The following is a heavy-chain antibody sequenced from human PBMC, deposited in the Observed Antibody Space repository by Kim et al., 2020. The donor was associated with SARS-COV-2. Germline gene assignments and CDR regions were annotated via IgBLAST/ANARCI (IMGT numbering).Heavy chain of an antibody. CDR1: GFSLYTGGVG. CDR3: VHLYHYFYSSRHNFPALDV. D-gene: IGHD3-3*01. V-gene: IGHV2-5*02. J-gene: IGHJ6*02. Sequence: SGPTLVNPTQTLTLTCTFSGFSLYTGGVGVGWIRQPPGKALEWLALIYWDDNQRYSPSLKNRVTLTKQASKNQVVFRMTNMDPVDTGTYYCVHLYHYFYSSRHNFPALDVWGQGTTVTVSS. CDR2: IYWDDNQ.